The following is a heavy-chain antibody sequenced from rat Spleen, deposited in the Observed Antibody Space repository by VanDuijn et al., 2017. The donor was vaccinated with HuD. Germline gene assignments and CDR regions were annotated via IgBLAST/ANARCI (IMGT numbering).Heavy chain of an antibody. CDR3: TIHPRY. CDR1: GFPLISYG. Sequence: QVQLKESGPGLVQHSQTLSLSCPVSGFPLISYGVNWVRQSPGQGLEWMGGIWGDGSTKYNSALKSRLSISRDTSKNQVFLKMNSLQTDDTGTYYCTIHPRYWGQGVMVTVSS. J-gene: IGHJ2*01. CDR2: IWGDGST. V-gene: IGHV2-13*01. D-gene: IGHD3-1*01.